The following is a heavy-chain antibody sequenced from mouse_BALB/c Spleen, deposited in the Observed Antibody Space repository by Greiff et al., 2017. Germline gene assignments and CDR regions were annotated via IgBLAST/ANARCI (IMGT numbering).Heavy chain of an antibody. J-gene: IGHJ4*01. CDR3: AREGGYGNYGDYAMDY. CDR1: GYTFTSYY. V-gene: IGHV1S56*01. CDR2: IYPGDGST. Sequence: QVHVKQSGPELVKPGASVKMSCKASGYTFTSYYIHWVKQRPGQGLEWIGWIYPGDGSTKYNEKFKGKTTLTADKSSSTAYMLLSSLTSEDSAIYFCAREGGYGNYGDYAMDYWGQGTSVTVSS. D-gene: IGHD2-1*01.